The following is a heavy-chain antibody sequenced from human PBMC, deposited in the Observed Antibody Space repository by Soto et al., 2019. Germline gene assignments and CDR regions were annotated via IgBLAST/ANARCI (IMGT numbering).Heavy chain of an antibody. CDR3: AQRDIVVVPAASYYYYGMDV. J-gene: IGHJ6*02. V-gene: IGHV4-31*08. CDR2: IYYSGST. CDR1: GGSISSGGYY. Sequence: PSETLSLTCTVSGGSISSGGYYWSWIRQHPGKGLEWIGYIYYSGSTYYNPSLKSRVTISVDTSKNQFSLKLSSVTAADTAVYYCAQRDIVVVPAASYYYYGMDVWGQGTTVTVSS. D-gene: IGHD2-2*01.